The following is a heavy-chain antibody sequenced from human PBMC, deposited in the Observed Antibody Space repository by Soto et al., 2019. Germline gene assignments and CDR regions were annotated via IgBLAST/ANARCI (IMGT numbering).Heavy chain of an antibody. CDR2: IYPSGGT. CDR3: ARTRATPASRNLDY. Sequence: SETLSLTCTVSGDSIRSGGYYWNWIRQHPGKGLEWIGEIYPSGGTNYNPSLQSRVTISVDTSKNQFSLQLSSVTAADTAVYYCARTRATPASRNLDYWGQGTLVTVSS. CDR1: GDSIRSGGYY. D-gene: IGHD1-1*01. V-gene: IGHV4-31*03. J-gene: IGHJ4*02.